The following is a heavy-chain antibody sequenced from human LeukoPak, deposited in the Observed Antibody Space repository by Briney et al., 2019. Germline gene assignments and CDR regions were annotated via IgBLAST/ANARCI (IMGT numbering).Heavy chain of an antibody. V-gene: IGHV3-33*01. D-gene: IGHD3-10*01. J-gene: IGHJ4*02. CDR1: GFTFSSYG. CDR3: ARDRYYGSGSYLAY. Sequence: GGSLRLSCAASGFTFSSYGMHWVRQAPGKGLEWVAVIWYDGSNKYYADSVKGRFTISRDNSKNTLYPQMNSLRAEDTAVYYCARDRYYGSGSYLAYWGQGTLVTVSS. CDR2: IWYDGSNK.